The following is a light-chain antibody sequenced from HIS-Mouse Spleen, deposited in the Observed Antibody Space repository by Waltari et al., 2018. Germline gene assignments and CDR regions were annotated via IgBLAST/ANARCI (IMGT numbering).Light chain of an antibody. J-gene: IGKJ1*01. CDR2: AAS. CDR1: QGISSY. CDR3: QQLNSYPPT. Sequence: DIQMTQSPSSLSASVGDRVTITCRASQGISSYLAWYQQKPGKAPKLLIYAASTLQSGVPSWFSGSGSGTEFTLTISSLQPEDFATYYCQQLNSYPPTFGQGTKVEIK. V-gene: IGKV1-9*01.